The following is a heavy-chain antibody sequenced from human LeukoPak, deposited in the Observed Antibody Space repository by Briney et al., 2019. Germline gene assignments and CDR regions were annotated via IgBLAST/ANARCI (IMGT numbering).Heavy chain of an antibody. Sequence: GGSLRLSCAASGFTFSSYAMSWVRQAPGKGLEWVSAISGSGGSTYYADSVKGRFTISRDNSKNTLYPQMNSLRAEDTAVYYCASGRGIAAEGSFDYWGQGTLVTVSS. D-gene: IGHD6-13*01. CDR2: ISGSGGST. V-gene: IGHV3-23*01. CDR3: ASGRGIAAEGSFDY. CDR1: GFTFSSYA. J-gene: IGHJ4*02.